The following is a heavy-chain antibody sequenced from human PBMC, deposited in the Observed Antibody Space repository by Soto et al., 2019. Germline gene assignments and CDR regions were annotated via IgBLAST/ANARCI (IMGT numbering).Heavy chain of an antibody. CDR1: GFTFSGYD. CDR2: ISYDGRSK. V-gene: IGHV3-30*18. Sequence: QVQLVESGGGVVQPGTSLRLSCAASGFTFSGYDMHWVRQAPGKGLEWVADISYDGRSKYYADSVKGRFTISRDNSKSTLYLQMNSLRAEDTAVYHCAEGSRGDIAVVPAVAPHYYCMDVWGQGTTVTVSS. CDR3: AEGSRGDIAVVPAVAPHYYCMDV. J-gene: IGHJ6*02. D-gene: IGHD2-2*01.